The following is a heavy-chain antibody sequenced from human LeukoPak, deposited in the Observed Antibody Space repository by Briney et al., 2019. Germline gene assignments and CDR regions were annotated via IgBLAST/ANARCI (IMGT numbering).Heavy chain of an antibody. V-gene: IGHV1-18*01. J-gene: IGHJ4*02. CDR2: ISGYNGNT. Sequence: GASVKVSCKASGYTFTGNGITWVRQAPGQGLEWMGWISGYNGNTVYAQMFQGRVTMTTDTSTSTAYMEVTNLRSDDTAMYYCARSGHCSGADCYAGGIDYWGQGTLVTVSS. D-gene: IGHD2-2*01. CDR3: ARSGHCSGADCYAGGIDY. CDR1: GYTFTGNG.